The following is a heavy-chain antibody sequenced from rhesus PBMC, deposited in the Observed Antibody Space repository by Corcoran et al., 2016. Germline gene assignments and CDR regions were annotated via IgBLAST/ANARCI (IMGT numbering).Heavy chain of an antibody. CDR1: GGSISTSY. D-gene: IGHD3-34*01. J-gene: IGHJ2*01. CDR3: ARSLGDYWYFDL. CDR2: IYGSGSST. Sequence: QLQLQESAPGLAKPSETLPVTCAVSGGSISTSYWSWIRTAPGKGLAWIGYIYGSGSSTNYNPSLKRRVTLSVDTSKNQLSLKLSSVTAADTAVYYCARSLGDYWYFDLWGPGTPITISS. V-gene: IGHV4-169*01.